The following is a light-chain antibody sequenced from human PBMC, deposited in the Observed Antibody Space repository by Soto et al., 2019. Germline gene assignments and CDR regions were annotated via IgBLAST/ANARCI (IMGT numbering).Light chain of an antibody. Sequence: EIGITHSPATLSVSTGERATLSCRATQTVFSNYIGWYQQKPGQAPRRLIFGASIRATGIPDRFSGSGSGTDFTLTISGLEPEDFAVYYCQQYGSSPSTFGQGTKVDIK. CDR2: GAS. CDR1: QTVFSNY. CDR3: QQYGSSPST. V-gene: IGKV3-20*01. J-gene: IGKJ1*01.